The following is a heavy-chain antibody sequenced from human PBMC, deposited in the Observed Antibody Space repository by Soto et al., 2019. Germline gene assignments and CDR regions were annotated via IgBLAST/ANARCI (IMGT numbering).Heavy chain of an antibody. CDR3: AKAPFRRPYYFYGMDV. CDR2: ISEDAETD. Sequence: QVRLVESGGGVVQPGGSLRLSCVASGFTFSDFGMHWVRQRPGKGLEWLAVISEDAETDYHADSVKGRFTVSRDNFKETLYLQMNSLTTDVSGVYFCAKAPFRRPYYFYGMDVWGQGTTVIVSS. D-gene: IGHD3-10*01. J-gene: IGHJ6*02. V-gene: IGHV3-30*18. CDR1: GFTFSDFG.